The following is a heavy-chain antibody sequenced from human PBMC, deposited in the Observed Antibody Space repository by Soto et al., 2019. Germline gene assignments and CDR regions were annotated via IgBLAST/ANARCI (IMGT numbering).Heavy chain of an antibody. CDR3: ARTYTSSPYFDY. CDR2: IYYNGNT. D-gene: IGHD6-6*01. V-gene: IGHV4-31*03. J-gene: IGHJ4*02. Sequence: ILSLTGTVSVGSISLGGYYWSWILQHPGKGLEWIGYIYYNGNTYYNPSLKSRVTISLDTSKKQFSLKLSSVTAADTAVYYCARTYTSSPYFDYWGQGTLVTVSS. CDR1: VGSISLGGYY.